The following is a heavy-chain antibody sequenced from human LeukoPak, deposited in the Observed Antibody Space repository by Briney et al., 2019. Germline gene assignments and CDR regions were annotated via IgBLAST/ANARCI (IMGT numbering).Heavy chain of an antibody. CDR2: ISSSSSYT. CDR1: GFTFNNAW. CDR3: ARDPYSSGWPFDY. J-gene: IGHJ4*02. D-gene: IGHD6-19*01. V-gene: IGHV3-11*06. Sequence: GGSLRLSCAASGFTFNNAWMTWVRQAPGKGLEWVSYISSSSSYTNYADSVKGRFTISRDNAKNSLYLQMNSLRAEDTAVYYCARDPYSSGWPFDYWGQGTLVTVSS.